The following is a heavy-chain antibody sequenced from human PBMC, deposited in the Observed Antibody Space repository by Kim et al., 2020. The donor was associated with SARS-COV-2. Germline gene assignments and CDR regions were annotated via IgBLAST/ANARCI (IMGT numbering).Heavy chain of an antibody. CDR3: ARDLWDD. Sequence: SSSTIYYADSVKGRFTISRDNAKNSLYLEMNSLRDEDTAVYYCARDLWDDWGQGTLVTVSS. V-gene: IGHV3-48*02. CDR2: SSSTI. D-gene: IGHD3-16*01. J-gene: IGHJ4*02.